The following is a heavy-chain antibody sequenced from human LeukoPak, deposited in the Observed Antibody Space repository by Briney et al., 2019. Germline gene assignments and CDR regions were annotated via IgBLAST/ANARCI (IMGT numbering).Heavy chain of an antibody. Sequence: GEALKISFKGSGCRFTSYWIGWGRPVPGKGVEWMGIIYPGDSDTRYSPSFQGQVTISADKSISTAYLQWSSLKASDTAMYYCARQIRTSQPLDYWGQGTLVTVSS. CDR2: IYPGDSDT. CDR3: ARQIRTSQPLDY. D-gene: IGHD3-16*01. J-gene: IGHJ4*02. V-gene: IGHV5-51*01. CDR1: GCRFTSYW.